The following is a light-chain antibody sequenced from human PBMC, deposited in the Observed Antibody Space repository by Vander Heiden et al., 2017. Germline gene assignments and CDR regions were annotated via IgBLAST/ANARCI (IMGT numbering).Light chain of an antibody. CDR3: QKYNSVPRGVT. J-gene: IGKJ3*01. V-gene: IGKV1-27*01. CDR2: AAS. CDR1: HGISNY. Sequence: DIQMTQSPSSLSASVGDRVTITCRACHGISNYLAWYQQKPGKVPKLLIYAASTLQEGVPSRFSGSGSGTDFTLTISSLRPEDVATYYCQKYNSVPRGVTFGPGTKVDIK.